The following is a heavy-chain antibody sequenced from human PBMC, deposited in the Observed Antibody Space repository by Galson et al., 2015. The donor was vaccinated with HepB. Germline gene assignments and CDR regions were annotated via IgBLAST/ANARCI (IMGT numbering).Heavy chain of an antibody. Sequence: SLRLSCAASGFTFSSYAMHWVRQAPGKGLEWVAVISYDGSNKYYADSVKGRFTISRDNSKNTLYLQMNSLRAEDTAVYYCARDLWIAAAGENWFDPWGQGTLVTVSS. CDR3: ARDLWIAAAGENWFDP. V-gene: IGHV3-30*04. CDR1: GFTFSSYA. CDR2: ISYDGSNK. J-gene: IGHJ5*02. D-gene: IGHD6-13*01.